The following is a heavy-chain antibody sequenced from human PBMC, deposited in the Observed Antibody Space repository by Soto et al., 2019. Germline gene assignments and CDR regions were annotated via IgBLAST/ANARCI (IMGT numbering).Heavy chain of an antibody. CDR1: GGSISSSKW. CDR3: AKVRGGVAVAGTVGYYYYGMDV. Sequence: PSETLSLTCAVSGGSISSSKWWSWVRQPPGKGLEWIGESYHSGSTNYNPSLKSRVTISVDKSKNQFSLKLSSVTAADTAVYYCAKVRGGVAVAGTVGYYYYGMDVWGQGTTVT. V-gene: IGHV4-4*02. J-gene: IGHJ6*02. D-gene: IGHD6-19*01. CDR2: SYHSGST.